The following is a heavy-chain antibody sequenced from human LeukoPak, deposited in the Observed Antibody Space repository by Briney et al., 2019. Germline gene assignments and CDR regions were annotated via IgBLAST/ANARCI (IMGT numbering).Heavy chain of an antibody. CDR3: MRNGEYAFNL. V-gene: IGHV3-48*01. CDR1: GFTFSTYS. CDR2: IGRSTGTI. Sequence: PGGSLRLSCVASGFTFSTYSMNWVRQAPGKGLEWVSYIGRSTGTIYYADSVKGRFSISRDNAKDSLYLQMNSLRPEDTAIYYCMRNGEYAFNLWGQGTMVTVSS. D-gene: IGHD4-17*01. J-gene: IGHJ3*01.